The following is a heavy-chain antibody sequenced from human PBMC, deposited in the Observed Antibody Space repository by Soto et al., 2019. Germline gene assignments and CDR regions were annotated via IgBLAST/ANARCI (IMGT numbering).Heavy chain of an antibody. Sequence: QVQLVQSGAEVKKPGASVKVSCKASGYTFTSYGISWVRQAPGQGLEWMGWISAYNGNTNYAQKLQGRVTMTTDTSXXTAYMELRSLRADDTAVYYCARDHKRWFGELFVDYWGQGTLVTVSS. CDR1: GYTFTSYG. CDR3: ARDHKRWFGELFVDY. J-gene: IGHJ4*02. CDR2: ISAYNGNT. D-gene: IGHD3-10*01. V-gene: IGHV1-18*01.